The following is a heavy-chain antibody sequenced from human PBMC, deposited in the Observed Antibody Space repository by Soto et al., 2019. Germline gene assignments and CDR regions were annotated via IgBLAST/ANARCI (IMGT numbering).Heavy chain of an antibody. CDR3: ARGRDYIWGSYRRLVGNFDY. J-gene: IGHJ4*02. CDR1: GFTVSSNY. D-gene: IGHD3-16*02. CDR2: IYSGGST. V-gene: IGHV3-66*01. Sequence: GGSLRLSCAASGFTVSSNYMSWVRQAPGKGLEWVSVIYSGGSTYYADSVKGRFTISRDNSKNTLYLQMNSLRAADTAVYYCARGRDYIWGSYRRLVGNFDYWGQGTLVTVSS.